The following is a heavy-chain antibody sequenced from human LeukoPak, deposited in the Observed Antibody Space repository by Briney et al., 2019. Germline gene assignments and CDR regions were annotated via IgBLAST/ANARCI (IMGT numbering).Heavy chain of an antibody. CDR1: GFTFSSYS. V-gene: IGHV4-59*01. J-gene: IGHJ3*02. D-gene: IGHD2-21*01. CDR3: ARTAYCGGDCPDDAFDI. CDR2: ICYSGST. Sequence: SETLTLTCTASGFTFSSYSWSWIRQPPGKGLEWIGYICYSGSTNYNPSLECRVTMTEDSTKNQFSLKLSSVTAANTAVYYCARTAYCGGDCPDDAFDIWGQGTMVTVSS.